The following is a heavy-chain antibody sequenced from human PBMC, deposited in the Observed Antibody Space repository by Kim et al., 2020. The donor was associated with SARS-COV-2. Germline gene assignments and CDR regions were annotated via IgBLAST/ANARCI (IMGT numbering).Heavy chain of an antibody. J-gene: IGHJ6*02. V-gene: IGHV3-30-3*01. Sequence: GGSLRLSCAASGFTFSSYAMHWVRQAPGKGLEWVAVISYDGSNKYYADSVKGRFTISGDNSKNTLYLQMNSLRAEDTAVYYCARVAAGSYYYGMDVWGQGTTVTVSS. CDR2: ISYDGSNK. D-gene: IGHD6-13*01. CDR1: GFTFSSYA. CDR3: ARVAAGSYYYGMDV.